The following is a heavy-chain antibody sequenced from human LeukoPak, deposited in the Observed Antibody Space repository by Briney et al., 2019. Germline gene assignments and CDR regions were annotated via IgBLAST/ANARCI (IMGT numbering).Heavy chain of an antibody. V-gene: IGHV3-7*01. D-gene: IGHD2-2*01. CDR1: GFTFSSYW. CDR3: ARDLSYCSSTSCYVTQYPYYYYGMDV. CDR2: IKQDGSEK. Sequence: GGSLRLSCAASGFTFSSYWMSWVRQAPGKGLEWVANIKQDGSEKYYVDSMKGRFTISRDNAKNSLYLQMNSLRAEDTAVYYCARDLSYCSSTSCYVTQYPYYYYGMDVWGQGTTVTVSS. J-gene: IGHJ6*02.